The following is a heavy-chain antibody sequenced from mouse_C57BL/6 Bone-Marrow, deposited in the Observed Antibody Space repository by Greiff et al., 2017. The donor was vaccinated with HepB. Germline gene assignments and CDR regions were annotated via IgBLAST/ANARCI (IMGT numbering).Heavy chain of an antibody. V-gene: IGHV1-64*01. J-gene: IGHJ4*01. D-gene: IGHD2-14*01. CDR3: ARKDYRYAMDY. CDR1: GYTFTSYW. CDR2: VHPNSGST. Sequence: VQLQQPGAELVKPGASVKLSCKASGYTFTSYWMHWVKQRPGQGLEWIGMVHPNSGSTNYNEKFKSKATLTVDKSSSTAYMQLSSLTSEDSAVYYCARKDYRYAMDYWGQGTSVTVSS.